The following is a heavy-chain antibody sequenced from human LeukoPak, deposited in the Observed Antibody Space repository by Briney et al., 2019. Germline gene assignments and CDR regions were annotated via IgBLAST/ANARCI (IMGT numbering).Heavy chain of an antibody. CDR1: GYTFTSYY. J-gene: IGHJ4*02. D-gene: IGHD5-24*01. Sequence: ASVNVSYKASGYTFTSYYMHWVRQAPGQGLEWMGIINPSGGSTSYAQKFQGRVTMTRDMSTSTVYMELSSLRSEDTAVYYCARDRGGDGYNYYFDYWGQGTLVTVSS. CDR3: ARDRGGDGYNYYFDY. CDR2: INPSGGST. V-gene: IGHV1-46*01.